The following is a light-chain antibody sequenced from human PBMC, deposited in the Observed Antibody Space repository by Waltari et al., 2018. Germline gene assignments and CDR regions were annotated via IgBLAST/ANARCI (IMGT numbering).Light chain of an antibody. CDR1: SSDVGGYSY. V-gene: IGLV2-11*02. Sequence: QSALTQPRSVSGSPGQSVTISCTGTSSDVGGYSYVSWYQQHPGKAPKLLIYDVTARPSGVPHRFSGSKSVNTASLTISGLQAEDEADYYCCSYAGSYTWVFGGGTKLTVL. CDR2: DVT. CDR3: CSYAGSYTWV. J-gene: IGLJ2*01.